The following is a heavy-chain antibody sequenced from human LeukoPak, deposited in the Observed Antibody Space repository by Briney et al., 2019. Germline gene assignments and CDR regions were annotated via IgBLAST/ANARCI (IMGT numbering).Heavy chain of an antibody. V-gene: IGHV5-51*01. J-gene: IGHJ3*02. D-gene: IGHD2-2*01. CDR2: IYPGDSDT. Sequence: EETLKISCKGSGYSFTSYWIGWVRQMPGKGLGWMGIIYPGDSDTRYSPSFQGQVTISADKSISTAYLQWSSLKASDTAMYYCARHLPLLVPDDAFDIWGQGTMVTVSS. CDR3: ARHLPLLVPDDAFDI. CDR1: GYSFTSYW.